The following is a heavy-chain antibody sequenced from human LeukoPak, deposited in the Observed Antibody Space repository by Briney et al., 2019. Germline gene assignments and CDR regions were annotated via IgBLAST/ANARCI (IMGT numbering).Heavy chain of an antibody. D-gene: IGHD6-6*01. Sequence: GGSLRLSCAASGFTFNNYWLTWVRQAPGKGLEWVAKISQDGSEKYYVDSVKGRFTISRDSGKNSLYLLMNSLRVEDTAVYYCARARDGSSPDYWGQGTLVTVSS. V-gene: IGHV3-7*01. CDR2: ISQDGSEK. CDR3: ARARDGSSPDY. J-gene: IGHJ4*02. CDR1: GFTFNNYW.